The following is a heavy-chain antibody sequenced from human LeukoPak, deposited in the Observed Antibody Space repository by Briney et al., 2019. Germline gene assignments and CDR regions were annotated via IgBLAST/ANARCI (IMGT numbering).Heavy chain of an antibody. Sequence: GGSLRLSCAASGFTFSSYWMSWVRQAPGKGLEWVANIKQDGSEKDYVDSVKGRFTISRDTAKNSLYLQMNSLRAEDTAVYYCARDDSLAVAGTEGYYFDYWGQGTLVTVSS. CDR1: GFTFSSYW. D-gene: IGHD6-19*01. CDR3: ARDDSLAVAGTEGYYFDY. CDR2: IKQDGSEK. J-gene: IGHJ4*02. V-gene: IGHV3-7*01.